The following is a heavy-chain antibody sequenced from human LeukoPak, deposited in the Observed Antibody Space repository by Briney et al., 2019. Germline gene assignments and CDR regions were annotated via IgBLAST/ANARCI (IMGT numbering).Heavy chain of an antibody. CDR1: GFTFRSYS. CDR2: ITSSGSHM. J-gene: IGHJ4*02. V-gene: IGHV3-21*01. D-gene: IGHD4-17*01. CDR3: ASFMTMVTIPDY. Sequence: GGSLRLSCAASGFTFRSYSMNWVRQAPGKRLEWLSSITSSGSHMYYADSVKGRFTISRDNAKSSLYLQMNSLSAEDTAVYYCASFMTMVTIPDYWGQGTLVTVSS.